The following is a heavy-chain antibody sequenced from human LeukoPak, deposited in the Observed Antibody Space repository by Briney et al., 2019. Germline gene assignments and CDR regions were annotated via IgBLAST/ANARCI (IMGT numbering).Heavy chain of an antibody. CDR2: IIPIFGTA. Sequence: SVKVSCKASGGTFSSYAISWVRQAPGQGLEWMGRIIPIFGTANYAQKFQGRVTITTDEFTSTAYMELSSMRSEDTAVYYCARGDYDFWSGPYNWFDPWGQGTLVTVSS. J-gene: IGHJ5*02. V-gene: IGHV1-69*05. CDR3: ARGDYDFWSGPYNWFDP. D-gene: IGHD3-3*01. CDR1: GGTFSSYA.